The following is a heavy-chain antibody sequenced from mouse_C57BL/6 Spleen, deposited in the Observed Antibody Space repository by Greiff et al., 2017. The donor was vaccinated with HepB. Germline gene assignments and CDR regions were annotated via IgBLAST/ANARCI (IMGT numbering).Heavy chain of an antibody. J-gene: IGHJ3*01. CDR3: AREGWFAY. V-gene: IGHV5-17*01. CDR2: ISSGSSTI. CDR1: GFTFSDYG. Sequence: DVHLVESGGGLVKPGGSLKLSCAASGFTFSDYGMHWVRQAPEKGLVWVAYISSGSSTIYYADTVKGRFTISRDNAKNTLFLQMTSLRSEDTAMYYCAREGWFAYWGQGTLVTVSA.